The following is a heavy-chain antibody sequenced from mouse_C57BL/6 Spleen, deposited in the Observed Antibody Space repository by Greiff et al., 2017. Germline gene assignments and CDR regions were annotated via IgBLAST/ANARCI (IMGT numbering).Heavy chain of an antibody. V-gene: IGHV5-6*01. Sequence: EVQGVESGGDLVKPGGSLKLSCAASGFTFSSYGMSWVRQTPDKRLEWVATISSGGSYTYYPDSVKGRFTISRDNAKNTLYLQMSSLKSEDTAMYYCARLYYGKNYFDYWGQGTTLTVSS. CDR3: ARLYYGKNYFDY. CDR2: ISSGGSYT. J-gene: IGHJ2*01. CDR1: GFTFSSYG. D-gene: IGHD2-1*01.